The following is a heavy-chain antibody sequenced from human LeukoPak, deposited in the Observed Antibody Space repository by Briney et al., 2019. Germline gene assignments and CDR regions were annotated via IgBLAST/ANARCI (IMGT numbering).Heavy chain of an antibody. D-gene: IGHD6-13*01. CDR1: GYTFTGYY. V-gene: IGHV1-2*02. CDR3: ARVPYSSSWSGYYYYYMDV. J-gene: IGHJ6*03. Sequence: AASVKVSCKASGYTFTGYYMHWVRQAPGQGLEWMGWINPNSGGTNYAQKFQGRVTMTRDTSISTAYMELSRLRSDDTAVYYCARVPYSSSWSGYYYYYMDVWGKGTTVTVSS. CDR2: INPNSGGT.